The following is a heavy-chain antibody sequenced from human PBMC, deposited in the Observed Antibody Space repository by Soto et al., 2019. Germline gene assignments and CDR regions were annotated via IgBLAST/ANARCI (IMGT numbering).Heavy chain of an antibody. CDR1: GFTFSSYW. V-gene: IGHV3-74*01. CDR2: INRDGRTT. J-gene: IGHJ4*02. CDR3: ARVAYGGWGVFDY. Sequence: EVQLVESGGGLVQPGGSLRLSCAASGFTFSSYWMHWVRQAPGQGLEWVARINRDGRTTSDADSVQGRFSISRDNATNTVYRKLNSLGADDTAVYYCARVAYGGWGVFDYWGQGTLVTVSS. D-gene: IGHD4-17*01.